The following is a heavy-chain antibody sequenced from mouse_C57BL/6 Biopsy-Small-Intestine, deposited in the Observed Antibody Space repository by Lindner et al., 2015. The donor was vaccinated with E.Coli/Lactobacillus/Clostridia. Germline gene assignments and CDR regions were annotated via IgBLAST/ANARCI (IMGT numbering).Heavy chain of an antibody. V-gene: IGHV1-34*02. CDR3: TRGPGTFDY. CDR1: GYIFTDYN. CDR2: VYPNDGGS. J-gene: IGHJ2*01. Sequence: VQLQESGPELVKPGASVKISCKASGYIFTDYNMDWVKQSHGKSLEWIGYVYPNDGGSGFNQNFKTKATLTVDRSSSTAYMELHSLTSEDSAVYYRTRGPGTFDYWGQGTTLTVSS. D-gene: IGHD4-1*01.